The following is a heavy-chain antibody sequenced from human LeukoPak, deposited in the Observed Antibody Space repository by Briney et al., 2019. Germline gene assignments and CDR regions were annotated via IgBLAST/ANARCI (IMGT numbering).Heavy chain of an antibody. CDR2: IYTSGGT. CDR1: GASISSFY. V-gene: IGHV4-4*07. Sequence: SETLSLTCTVSGASISSFYWSWIRQPAGKGLEWIGRIYTSGGTNYNPSLKSHVTMSIDTSKNQFSLKLYSVTAADTAVYYCVTDRSGSYDYWGQGILVTVSS. CDR3: VTDRSGSYDY. D-gene: IGHD1-26*01. J-gene: IGHJ4*02.